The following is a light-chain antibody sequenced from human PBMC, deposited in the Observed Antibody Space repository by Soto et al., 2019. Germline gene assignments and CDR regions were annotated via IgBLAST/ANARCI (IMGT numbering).Light chain of an antibody. CDR1: QRVSSF. J-gene: IGKJ2*01. V-gene: IGKV3-11*01. CDR2: DTS. CDR3: QQRTNWPLYT. Sequence: EIVLTQSPATLSLSPGERATLSCRASQRVSSFLAWYQQKPGQAPRLLIYDTSNRASGIPARFSGSGSGTDFTLTISSLEPEDFAVYYCQQRTNWPLYTFGQGTKVEIK.